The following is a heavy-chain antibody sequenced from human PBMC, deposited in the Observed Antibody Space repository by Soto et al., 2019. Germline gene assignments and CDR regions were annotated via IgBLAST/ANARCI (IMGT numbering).Heavy chain of an antibody. CDR1: GFTFSTYG. V-gene: IGHV3-30*18. J-gene: IGHJ3*02. Sequence: QEQLVESGGGVVQPGRSLRLSCAASGFTFSTYGMQWLSQAPGKGLEWVAVISYDGSNKHYADSVKGRFTISRDSSKNTLYLQMNSLRAEDTAVYYCAKGRSGYSSDAFDIWGQGTMVTVSS. D-gene: IGHD3-22*01. CDR2: ISYDGSNK. CDR3: AKGRSGYSSDAFDI.